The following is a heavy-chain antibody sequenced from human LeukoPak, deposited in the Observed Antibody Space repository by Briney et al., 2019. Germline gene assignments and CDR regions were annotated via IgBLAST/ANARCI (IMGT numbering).Heavy chain of an antibody. CDR1: GGSISSYY. CDR2: IYYSGST. CDR3: ARVFPPYGDYIDY. V-gene: IGHV4-59*01. Sequence: SETLSLTCTVSGGSISSYYWSWIRQPPGKGLEWIGYIYYSGSTNYNPSLKSRVTISVDTSKNQFSLKLSSVTAADTAVYCCARVFPPYGDYIDYWGQGTLVTVSS. J-gene: IGHJ4*02. D-gene: IGHD4-17*01.